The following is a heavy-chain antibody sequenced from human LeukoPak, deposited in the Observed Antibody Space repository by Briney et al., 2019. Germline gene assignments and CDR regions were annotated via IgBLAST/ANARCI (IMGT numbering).Heavy chain of an antibody. V-gene: IGHV1-18*01. CDR3: ARAIAAAGTINWFDP. CDR2: ISAYNGNT. Sequence: GASVKVSCKASGYTFTSYGISWVRQAPGQGLEWMGWISAYNGNTNYAQKLQGRVTMTTDTSTSTAYMELRSLGSDDTAVYYCARAIAAAGTINWFDPWGQGTLVTVSS. CDR1: GYTFTSYG. J-gene: IGHJ5*02. D-gene: IGHD6-13*01.